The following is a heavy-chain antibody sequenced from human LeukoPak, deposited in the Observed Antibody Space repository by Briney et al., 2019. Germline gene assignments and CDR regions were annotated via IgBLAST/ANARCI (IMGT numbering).Heavy chain of an antibody. CDR3: ARSMNLEWLLYWFDP. CDR1: GYTFTSYY. CDR2: INPSGGST. J-gene: IGHJ5*02. Sequence: ASVKVSCKASGYTFTSYYMHWVRQAPGQGLEWMGIINPSGGSTSYAQKFQGRVTMTTDTSTSTAYMELRSLRSDDAAVYYCARSMNLEWLLYWFDPWGQGTLVTVSS. D-gene: IGHD3-3*01. V-gene: IGHV1-46*01.